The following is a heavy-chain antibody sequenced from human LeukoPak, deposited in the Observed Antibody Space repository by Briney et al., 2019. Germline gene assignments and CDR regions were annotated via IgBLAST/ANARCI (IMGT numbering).Heavy chain of an antibody. CDR2: IYTSGST. J-gene: IGHJ6*03. V-gene: IGHV4-4*07. D-gene: IGHD5-18*01. CDR1: GGSISSYY. Sequence: PSETLSLTCSVSGGSISSYYRSWIRQPAGKGLEWIGRIYTSGSTNYNPSLKSQVTMSVDTSKNQFSLKLSSVTAADTAVYYCAREKAMDTPYYYYYMDVWGEGTTVTVSS. CDR3: AREKAMDTPYYYYYMDV.